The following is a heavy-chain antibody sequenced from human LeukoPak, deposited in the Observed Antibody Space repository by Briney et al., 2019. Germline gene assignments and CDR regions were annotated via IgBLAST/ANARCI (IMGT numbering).Heavy chain of an antibody. Sequence: SETLSLTCTVSGGSISSYYWSWIRQPPGKGLEGIGYIYYSGSTNYNPSLKSRVTISVDTSKNQFSLKLSSVTAADTAVYYCARVPNSSGWSADYYYYMDVWGKGTTVTVSS. CDR2: IYYSGST. J-gene: IGHJ6*03. D-gene: IGHD6-19*01. CDR1: GGSISSYY. CDR3: ARVPNSSGWSADYYYYMDV. V-gene: IGHV4-59*08.